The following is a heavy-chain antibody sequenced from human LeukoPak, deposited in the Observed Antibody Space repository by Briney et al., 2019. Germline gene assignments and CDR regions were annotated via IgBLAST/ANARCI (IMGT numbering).Heavy chain of an antibody. V-gene: IGHV3-21*01. CDR3: ARVAQGATTENYYYYYMDV. CDR2: ITSRGTHI. D-gene: IGHD4-11*01. CDR1: GFAFNSYT. J-gene: IGHJ6*03. Sequence: GGSLRLSCAASGFAFNSYTIKWVRQAPGKGLEWVSAITSRGTHIYNADSVKGRFTISRDNAENSAYLQMSSLRAEDTAVYYCARVAQGATTENYYYYYMDVWGKGTTVTVSS.